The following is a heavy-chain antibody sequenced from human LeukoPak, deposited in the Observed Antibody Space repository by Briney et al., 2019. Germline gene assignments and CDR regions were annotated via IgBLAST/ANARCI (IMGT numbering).Heavy chain of an antibody. CDR3: AVRGYTYGLDY. V-gene: IGHV3-74*01. Sequence: HPGGSLRLSCAASGFTVSSNYMSWVRQAPGKGLVWVSRISGDGSTTSYADSVKGRFTISRDNAKNTLYLQMNSLRAEDTAVYYCAVRGYTYGLDYWGQGTLVTVSS. D-gene: IGHD5-18*01. CDR2: ISGDGSTT. J-gene: IGHJ4*02. CDR1: GFTVSSNY.